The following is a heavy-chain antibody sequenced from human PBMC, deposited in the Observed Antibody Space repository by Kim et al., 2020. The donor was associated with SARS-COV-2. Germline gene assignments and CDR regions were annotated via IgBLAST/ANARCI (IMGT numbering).Heavy chain of an antibody. D-gene: IGHD6-13*01. J-gene: IGHJ4*02. CDR2: IKQDGSEK. CDR1: GFTFSSYW. Sequence: GGSLRLSCAASGFTFSSYWMSWVRQAPGKGLEWVANIKQDGSEKYYVDSVKGRFTISRDNAKNSLYLQMNSLRAEDTAVYYCARTEWGSSSWRWLLYYFDYWGQGTLVTVSS. CDR3: ARTEWGSSSWRWLLYYFDY. V-gene: IGHV3-7*03.